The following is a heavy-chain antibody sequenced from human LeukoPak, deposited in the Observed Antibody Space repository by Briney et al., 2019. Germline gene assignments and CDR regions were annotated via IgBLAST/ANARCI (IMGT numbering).Heavy chain of an antibody. CDR2: INHSGST. CDR1: GVSFSGYY. J-gene: IGHJ4*02. D-gene: IGHD5-24*01. V-gene: IGHV4-34*01. CDR3: ASRGRWLHAFDY. Sequence: SETLSLTCAAYGVSFSGYYWSWIRQPPGKGLEWIGEINHSGSTNYNPSLKSRVTISADTSKNQFSLKLSSVAAADTAVYYCASRGRWLHAFDYWGQGTLVTVSS.